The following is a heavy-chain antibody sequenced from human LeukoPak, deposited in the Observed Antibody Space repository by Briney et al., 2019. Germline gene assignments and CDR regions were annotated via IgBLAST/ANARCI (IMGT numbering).Heavy chain of an antibody. Sequence: GGSLRLSCAASGFTFSTYVMHWVRQAPGKGLEWVALISYDGGNQYYADSVKGRFTISRDISKSTLCLQLNSLRPEDTAVYYCAMRAVAGSHFNYFDYWGQGTLVTVSS. CDR1: GFTFSTYV. D-gene: IGHD6-19*01. V-gene: IGHV3-30*04. J-gene: IGHJ4*02. CDR3: AMRAVAGSHFNYFDY. CDR2: ISYDGGNQ.